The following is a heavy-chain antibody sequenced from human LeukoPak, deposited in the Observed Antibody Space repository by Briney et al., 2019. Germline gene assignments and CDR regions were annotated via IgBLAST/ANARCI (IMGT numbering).Heavy chain of an antibody. Sequence: SETLSLTCTVSGGSISSYYWSWIRQPPGKGLEWIGYIYYSGSTNYNPSLKSRVTISVDTSKNQFSLKLSSVTAADTVVYYCARGHYDFWSGYYYYYYMDVWGKGTTVTVSS. V-gene: IGHV4-59*01. CDR3: ARGHYDFWSGYYYYYYMDV. D-gene: IGHD3-3*01. CDR2: IYYSGST. J-gene: IGHJ6*03. CDR1: GGSISSYY.